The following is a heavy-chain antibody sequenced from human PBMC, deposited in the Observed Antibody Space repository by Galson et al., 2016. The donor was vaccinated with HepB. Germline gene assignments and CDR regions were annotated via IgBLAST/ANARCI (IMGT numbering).Heavy chain of an antibody. CDR2: INQNGGRT. Sequence: SLRLSCAASRLTFSTYWMTWVRQAPGNGLEWVANINQNGGRTNYVDSVKGRFTISRDNAKNSLYLQMNSLRPEDTAIYYCARDRSPAQASNWYDALDIWGQGTLVTVSS. CDR1: RLTFSTYW. D-gene: IGHD4-11*01. V-gene: IGHV3-7*04. CDR3: ARDRSPAQASNWYDALDI. J-gene: IGHJ3*02.